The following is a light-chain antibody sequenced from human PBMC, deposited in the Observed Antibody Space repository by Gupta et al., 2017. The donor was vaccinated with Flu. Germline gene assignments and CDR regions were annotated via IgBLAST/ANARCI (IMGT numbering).Light chain of an antibody. V-gene: IGKV3-15*01. J-gene: IGKJ5*01. CDR3: QQYDDWPPIT. Sequence: EIVMTQSPDTLSVSPGERATLSCRASQSVSSNLAWYQHKPGLAPRLLIYGASTRATGIADRFSGSGPGTEFTLTISSRQSEDFAVYYCQQYDDWPPITFGQGTRLEIK. CDR1: QSVSSN. CDR2: GAS.